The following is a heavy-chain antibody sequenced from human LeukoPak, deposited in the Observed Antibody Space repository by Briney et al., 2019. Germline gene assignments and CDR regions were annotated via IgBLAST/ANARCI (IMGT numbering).Heavy chain of an antibody. J-gene: IGHJ5*02. CDR3: ARDRSSSWHGDNGNWFDP. D-gene: IGHD6-13*01. V-gene: IGHV3-11*01. CDR1: GFTFSDYY. CDR2: ISSSGSTI. Sequence: PGGSLRLSCAASGFTFSDYYMSWIRQAPGKGLEWVSYISSSGSTIYYADSVKGRFTISRDNAKNSLYLQMNSLRAEDTAVYYCARDRSSSWHGDNGNWFDPWGQGTLVTVSS.